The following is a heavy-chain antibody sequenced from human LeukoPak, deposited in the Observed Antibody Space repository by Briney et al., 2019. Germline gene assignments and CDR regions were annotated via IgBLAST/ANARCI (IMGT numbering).Heavy chain of an antibody. V-gene: IGHV1-2*02. CDR1: GYTFTGYY. CDR3: ARRYGIRTYYYMDV. J-gene: IGHJ6*03. D-gene: IGHD3-9*01. Sequence: SVNVSCKASGYTFTGYYMHWVRQAPGQGLEWMGWINTNSGGTNYAQKFQGRVTMTMDTSISTAYMELSRLRSDDTAVYYCARRYGIRTYYYMDVWGKGTTVTISS. CDR2: INTNSGGT.